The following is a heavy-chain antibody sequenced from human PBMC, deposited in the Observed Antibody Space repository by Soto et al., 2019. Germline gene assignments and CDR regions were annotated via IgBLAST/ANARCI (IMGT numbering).Heavy chain of an antibody. CDR2: TIPMFATA. Sequence: QVHLVQSGAEVKKPGSSVKVSCKASGGSFSNYIFAWVRQGPGQGLEWMGGTIPMFATAQYAQKLQGRVTITADESTSTVYMDLTRRTSDDTAVYYWARGLLVQQWLVGFDTWGQGTLVTVSS. J-gene: IGHJ5*02. CDR3: ARGLLVQQWLVGFDT. D-gene: IGHD6-19*01. CDR1: GGSFSNYI. V-gene: IGHV1-69*01.